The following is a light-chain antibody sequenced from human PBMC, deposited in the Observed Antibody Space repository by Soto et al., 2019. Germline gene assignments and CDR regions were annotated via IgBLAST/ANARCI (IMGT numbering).Light chain of an antibody. J-gene: IGKJ4*01. CDR3: QQYNSYSLT. CDR2: DVS. Sequence: DIQMTQSPSTLSASVGDRVTITCRASQTLSSWLAWYQQKPGKAPKLLIYDVSNLESGVPSRFSGSGSGTEFTVTISSLQTDDFATYYCQQYNSYSLTFGGGTKVEIK. V-gene: IGKV1-5*01. CDR1: QTLSSW.